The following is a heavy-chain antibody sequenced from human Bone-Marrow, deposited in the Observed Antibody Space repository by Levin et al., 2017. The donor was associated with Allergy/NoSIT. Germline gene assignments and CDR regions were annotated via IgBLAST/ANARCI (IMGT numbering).Heavy chain of an antibody. CDR1: GFRFSNFE. CDR2: SKPEGSEK. V-gene: IGHV3-7*01. CDR3: VRDSFSGSDQDGFDL. Sequence: GGSLRLSCVASGFRFSNFEMAWVRQAPGKGLEWVATSKPEGSEKHYVDSVKGRIAISRDNAKNSLYLQMDSLRGEDTGVYYCVRDSFSGSDQDGFDLWGQGTTVVVSP. D-gene: IGHD5-12*01. J-gene: IGHJ3*01.